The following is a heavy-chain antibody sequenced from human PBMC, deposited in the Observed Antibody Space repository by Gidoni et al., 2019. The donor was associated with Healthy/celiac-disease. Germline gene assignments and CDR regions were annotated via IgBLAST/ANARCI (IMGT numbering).Heavy chain of an antibody. V-gene: IGHV4-34*01. D-gene: IGHD6-13*01. CDR1: GGSFSGYY. CDR3: ARLATAAAGFGNWFDP. J-gene: IGHJ5*02. Sequence: QVQLQQWGAGLLKPSETLSLTCAVYGGSFSGYYWSWIRQPPGKGLEWIGEINHSGSTNYNPSLKSRVTISVDTSKNQFSLKLSSVTAADTAVYYCARLATAAAGFGNWFDPWGQGTLVTVSS. CDR2: INHSGST.